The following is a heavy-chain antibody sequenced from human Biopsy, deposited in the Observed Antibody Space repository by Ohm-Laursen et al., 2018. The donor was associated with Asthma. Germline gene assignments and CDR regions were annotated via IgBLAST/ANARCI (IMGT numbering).Heavy chain of an antibody. V-gene: IGHV3-33*01. J-gene: IGHJ6*02. CDR2: IWYDGGNK. D-gene: IGHD5-12*01. CDR3: VRDIVATMIDYYYYGMDV. CDR1: GFTFSSYG. Sequence: SLRLSCAASGFTFSSYGMHWVRQAPGKGLEWVAVIWYDGGNKYYADSVKGRFIISRDNSKNTLYLQMNSLRAEDTAVYYCVRDIVATMIDYYYYGMDVWGQGTTVTVSS.